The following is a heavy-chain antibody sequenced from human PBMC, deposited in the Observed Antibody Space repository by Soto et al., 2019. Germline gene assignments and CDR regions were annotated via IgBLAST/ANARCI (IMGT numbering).Heavy chain of an antibody. CDR1: GYSFTNYD. CDR3: TRTMVRGQPHMDV. V-gene: IGHV1-8*01. D-gene: IGHD3-10*01. J-gene: IGHJ6*02. CDR2: MNPSSGRT. Sequence: QVQLVQSGAEVKKPGASVKVSCKASGYSFTNYDINWVRQATGEGLECLGWMNPSSGRTGYAQQFQGRVTMTRDNSISTDYMELTSLTSEDTDMYYCTRTMVRGQPHMDVWGQGTTVTVSS.